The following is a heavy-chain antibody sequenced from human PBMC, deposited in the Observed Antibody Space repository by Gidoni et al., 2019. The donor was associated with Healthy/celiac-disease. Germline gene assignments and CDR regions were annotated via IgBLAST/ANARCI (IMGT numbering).Heavy chain of an antibody. V-gene: IGHV3-33*01. Sequence: QVQLVESGGGVVQPGRSLRLSCAASGFTFSSYGMHWVRQAPGKGLEWVAVIWYDGSNKYYADSVKGRFTISRDNSKNTLYLQMNSLRAEDTAVYYCARDYDILTGYYPNYGMDVWGQGTTVTVSS. D-gene: IGHD3-9*01. CDR3: ARDYDILTGYYPNYGMDV. CDR2: IWYDGSNK. J-gene: IGHJ6*02. CDR1: GFTFSSYG.